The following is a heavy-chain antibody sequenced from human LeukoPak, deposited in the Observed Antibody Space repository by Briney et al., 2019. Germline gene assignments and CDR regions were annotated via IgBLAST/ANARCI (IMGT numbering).Heavy chain of an antibody. J-gene: IGHJ4*02. CDR2: ISSSSSYI. V-gene: IGHV3-21*01. CDR3: ARKGDYGDY. CDR1: GFTVSSNY. D-gene: IGHD4-17*01. Sequence: GGSLRLSCAASGFTVSSNYMSWVRQAPGKGLEWVSSISSSSSYIYYADSVKGRFTIFRDNAKNSLYLQMNSLRAEDTAVYYCARKGDYGDYWGQGTLVTVSS.